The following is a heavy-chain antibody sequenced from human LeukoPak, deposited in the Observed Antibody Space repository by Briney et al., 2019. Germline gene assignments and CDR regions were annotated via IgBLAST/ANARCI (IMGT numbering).Heavy chain of an antibody. J-gene: IGHJ6*02. Sequence: ASVKVSCKASGYTFTGYYMHWVRQAPGQGLEWMGWMNPNSGNTGYAQKFQGRVTMTRNTSISTAYMELSSLRSEDTAVYYCANIPVTRYGMDVWGQGTTVTVSS. D-gene: IGHD4-17*01. CDR3: ANIPVTRYGMDV. V-gene: IGHV1-8*02. CDR2: MNPNSGNT. CDR1: GYTFTGYY.